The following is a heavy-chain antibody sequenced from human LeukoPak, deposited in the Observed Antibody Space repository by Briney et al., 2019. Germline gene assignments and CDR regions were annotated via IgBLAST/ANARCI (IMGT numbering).Heavy chain of an antibody. J-gene: IGHJ4*02. D-gene: IGHD5-18*01. Sequence: GGSLRLSCAASGFTFSSYGVSWVRQAPGKGLEWVSGISDSGGSTYYADSGKGRFTISRDNSNNTLYLQMNSLRAEDTAVYYCARGEHTYGHWGQGTLVTVSS. CDR3: ARGEHTYGH. CDR2: ISDSGGST. V-gene: IGHV3-23*01. CDR1: GFTFSSYG.